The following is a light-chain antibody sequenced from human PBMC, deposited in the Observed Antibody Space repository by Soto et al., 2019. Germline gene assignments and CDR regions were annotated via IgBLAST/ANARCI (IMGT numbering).Light chain of an antibody. CDR3: QQYYSYPET. CDR2: SAS. J-gene: IGKJ1*01. Sequence: IQMTQSPSSLSASVGDIFTITCRTSQYVDRYLSWYQQIPGRAPKLLIYSASSLVTGVPPRFSGSGSGTDFTLTISCLQSEDFATYYCQQYYSYPETFGQGTKVDIK. CDR1: QYVDRY. V-gene: IGKV1-8*01.